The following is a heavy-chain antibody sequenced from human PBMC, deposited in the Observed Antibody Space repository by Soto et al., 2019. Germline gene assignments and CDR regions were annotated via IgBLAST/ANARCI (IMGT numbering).Heavy chain of an antibody. CDR2: IKQDGSDK. CDR1: GFTFSSYW. CDR3: ATSAAAPGNY. Sequence: EVHLVESGGGLVQPGGSLRLSCAASGFTFSSYWMSWVRQGPGKGLEWVANIKQDGSDKYYVDSVNGRFTISRDNAKNSLYLQMNSLRAEDTAVYYCATSAAAPGNYWGQGTLVTVSS. V-gene: IGHV3-7*01. J-gene: IGHJ4*02. D-gene: IGHD6-13*01.